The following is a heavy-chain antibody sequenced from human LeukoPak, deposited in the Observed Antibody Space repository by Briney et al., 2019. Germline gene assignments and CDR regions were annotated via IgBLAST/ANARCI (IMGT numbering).Heavy chain of an antibody. CDR3: AGEGYDSSGYPYGDY. CDR1: GFTFSSYA. V-gene: IGHV3-30-3*01. Sequence: PGGSLRLSCAASGFTFSSYAMHWVRQAPGKGLEWVAVISYDGSNKYYADSVKGRFTISRDNSKNTLYLQMNSLRAEDTAVYYCAGEGYDSSGYPYGDYWGQGTLVTVSS. D-gene: IGHD3-22*01. CDR2: ISYDGSNK. J-gene: IGHJ4*02.